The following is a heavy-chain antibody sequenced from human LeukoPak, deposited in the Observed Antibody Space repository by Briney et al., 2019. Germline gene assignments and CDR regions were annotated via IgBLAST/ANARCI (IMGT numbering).Heavy chain of an antibody. Sequence: GGSLRLSCAASGFTVSSNYMSWVRQAPGKGLEWVSVIYSGGSTYYADSVKGRFTISRDNSKNTLYLQMNSLRAEDTAVYYCARDQVGYCSSTSCYRNYYYGMDVWGQGTTVTVSS. V-gene: IGHV3-53*01. J-gene: IGHJ6*02. CDR1: GFTVSSNY. CDR2: IYSGGST. D-gene: IGHD2-2*01. CDR3: ARDQVGYCSSTSCYRNYYYGMDV.